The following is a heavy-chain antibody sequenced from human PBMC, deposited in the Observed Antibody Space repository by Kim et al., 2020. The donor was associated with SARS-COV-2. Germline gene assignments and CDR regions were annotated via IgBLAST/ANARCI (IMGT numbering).Heavy chain of an antibody. CDR3: ARVGSGSYMDY. D-gene: IGHD3-10*01. Sequence: SETLSLTCTVSGGSISSGGYYWSWIRQHPGKGLEWIGYIYYSGSTYYNPSLKSRVTISVDTSKNQFSLKLSSVTAADTAVYYCARVGSGSYMDYSGQGTLVTVSS. CDR1: GGSISSGGYY. CDR2: IYYSGST. J-gene: IGHJ4*02. V-gene: IGHV4-31*03.